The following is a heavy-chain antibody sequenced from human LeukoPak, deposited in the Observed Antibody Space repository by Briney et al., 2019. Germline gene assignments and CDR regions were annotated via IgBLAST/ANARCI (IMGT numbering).Heavy chain of an antibody. V-gene: IGHV1-8*01. CDR2: MNPKSGNT. CDR1: GYTFTNYD. D-gene: IGHD2-15*01. J-gene: IGHJ5*02. Sequence: ASVKLSCKASGYTFTNYDINWVRQATGQGPEWMGWMNPKSGNTGYAQKFQGRVTMTRNTSISTAYKEVSSLRSDDTAVYYCARDQDFVVVVAALRQREVGGFDPWGQGTLVTVSS. CDR3: ARDQDFVVVVAALRQREVGGFDP.